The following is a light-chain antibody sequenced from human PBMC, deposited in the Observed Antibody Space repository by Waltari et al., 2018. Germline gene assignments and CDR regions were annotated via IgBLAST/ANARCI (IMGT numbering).Light chain of an antibody. CDR3: CSYAGVHTFWL. Sequence: QSALTQPPSVSGSPEQSVTISCTGSTSDAGGYNSFSCYQQHPCKAPKLTIFYVNQRPSGVPDRFSGSKSGNTASLTISGLRPEDEADYHCCSYAGVHTFWLFGGGTKLTVL. J-gene: IGLJ3*02. V-gene: IGLV2-11*02. CDR2: YVN. CDR1: TSDAGGYNS.